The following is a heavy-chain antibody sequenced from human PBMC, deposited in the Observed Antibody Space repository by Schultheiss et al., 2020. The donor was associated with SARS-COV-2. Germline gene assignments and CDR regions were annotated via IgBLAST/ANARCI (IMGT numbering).Heavy chain of an antibody. D-gene: IGHD2-2*01. Sequence: ASVKVSCKASGYTFTGYYMHWVRQAPGQGLEWMGWINPNSGGTNYAQKFQGRVTMTRDTSISTAYMELSSLRSDDTAVYYCARGGELPAALWGWYFDLWGRGTLVTVSS. CDR2: INPNSGGT. CDR1: GYTFTGYY. J-gene: IGHJ2*01. V-gene: IGHV1-2*02. CDR3: ARGGELPAALWGWYFDL.